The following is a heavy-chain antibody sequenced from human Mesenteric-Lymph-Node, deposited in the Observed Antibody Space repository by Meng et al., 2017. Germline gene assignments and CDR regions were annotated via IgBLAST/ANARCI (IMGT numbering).Heavy chain of an antibody. D-gene: IGHD3-10*01. CDR3: TTDQGILWFGELFDDY. J-gene: IGHJ4*02. V-gene: IGHV3-15*01. CDR2: IKSKTDGGTT. Sequence: GSLRLSCGASGFTFSNAWMSWVRQAPGKGREGVGRIKSKTDGGTTDYAAPVKGRFTIARDDSKNTLYLQMNSLKTEDTAVYYCTTDQGILWFGELFDDYWGQGTLVTVSS. CDR1: GFTFSNAW.